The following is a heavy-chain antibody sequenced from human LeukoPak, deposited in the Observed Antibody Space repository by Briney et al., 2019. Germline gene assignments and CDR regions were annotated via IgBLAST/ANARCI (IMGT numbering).Heavy chain of an antibody. CDR1: GFTFSSYW. Sequence: GGSLRLSCAASGFTFSSYWMHWVRQAPGKGLEWVSSISSSSSYIYYADSVKGRFTISRDNSKNTLYLQMNSLRAEDTAVYYCAKAPDWNDASWFDPWGQGTLVTVSS. CDR2: ISSSSSYI. CDR3: AKAPDWNDASWFDP. V-gene: IGHV3-21*01. D-gene: IGHD1-1*01. J-gene: IGHJ5*02.